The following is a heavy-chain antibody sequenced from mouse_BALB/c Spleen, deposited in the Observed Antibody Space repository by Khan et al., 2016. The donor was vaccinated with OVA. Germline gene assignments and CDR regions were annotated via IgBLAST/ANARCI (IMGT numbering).Heavy chain of an antibody. CDR1: GYTFTDYA. Sequence: VQLQESGAELVRPGVSVKISCKGSGYTFTDYAMHWVKQSHAKSLEWIGVISTYYGDANYNQQFKGKATMTVDKSSNTAYMDLARLTSEDSAIYYWARGGLALYTMDYWGQGTSVTVSS. V-gene: IGHV1S137*01. J-gene: IGHJ4*01. CDR2: ISTYYGDA. CDR3: ARGGLALYTMDY.